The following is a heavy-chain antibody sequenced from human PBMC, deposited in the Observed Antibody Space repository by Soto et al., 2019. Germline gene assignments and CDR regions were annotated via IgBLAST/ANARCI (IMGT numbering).Heavy chain of an antibody. V-gene: IGHV1-8*01. CDR3: ARVRSSSRVGGFGY. J-gene: IGHJ4*02. Sequence: QVQLVQSGAEVKKPGASVKVSCKASGYTFTSYDINWVRQATGQGLEWMGWMNPNSGNTGYAQKFQGRVTMTRNTSRSTAYRGLCSLRSEDTSVYYCARVRSSSRVGGFGYWGQGTLVTVSS. CDR2: MNPNSGNT. CDR1: GYTFTSYD. D-gene: IGHD6-13*01.